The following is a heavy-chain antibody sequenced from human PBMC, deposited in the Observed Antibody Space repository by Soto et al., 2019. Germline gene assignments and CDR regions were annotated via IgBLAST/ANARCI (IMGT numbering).Heavy chain of an antibody. J-gene: IGHJ5*02. CDR1: GGSISNYW. CDR3: ARDRDWNDWFDP. D-gene: IGHD1-1*01. V-gene: IGHV4-59*01. CDR2: IYYTGST. Sequence: QVQLQESGPGLVKVSETLSLTCTVSGGSISNYWWNWIRQSPGKGLEWMGNIYYTGSTKYNPSLPGRGNKSVDMSKSQFSLRLSSVTAADTAIYYCARDRDWNDWFDPWGQGILVTVSS.